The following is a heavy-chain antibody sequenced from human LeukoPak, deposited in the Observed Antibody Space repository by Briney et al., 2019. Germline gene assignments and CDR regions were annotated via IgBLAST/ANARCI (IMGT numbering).Heavy chain of an antibody. D-gene: IGHD3-10*01. CDR1: GGSISSYY. CDR2: IYTSGST. CDR3: ASAYGSGSSIYYFDY. Sequence: PSETLSLTCTVSGGSISSYYWSWIRQPAGKGLQWIGRIYTSGSTNCNPSLKSRVTMSVDTSKNQFSLKLSSVTAADTAVYYCASAYGSGSSIYYFDYWGQGTLVTVSS. J-gene: IGHJ4*02. V-gene: IGHV4-4*07.